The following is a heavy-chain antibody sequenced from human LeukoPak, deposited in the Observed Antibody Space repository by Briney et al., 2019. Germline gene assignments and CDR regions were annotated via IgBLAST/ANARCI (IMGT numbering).Heavy chain of an antibody. Sequence: PSETLSLTCTVSGGSISSGGYYWSWIRQHPGKGLGWIGYFYYSGSTYYNPSLKSRVTISIDTSKNQFSLKLTSVTAADTAVYYCTRDVKGSDAFGIWGQGTMVTVSS. CDR2: FYYSGST. J-gene: IGHJ3*02. CDR1: GGSISSGGYY. CDR3: TRDVKGSDAFGI. V-gene: IGHV4-31*03.